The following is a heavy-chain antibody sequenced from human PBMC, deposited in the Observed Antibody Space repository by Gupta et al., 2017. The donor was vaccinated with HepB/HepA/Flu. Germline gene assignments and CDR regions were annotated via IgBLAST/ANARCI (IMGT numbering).Heavy chain of an antibody. CDR1: GYTFTSYA. D-gene: IGHD6-19*01. V-gene: IGHV1-3*01. Sequence: QVQLVQSGAEVKKPGASVKVSCKASGYTFTSYAMHWVRQAPGQRLEWMGWINAGNGNTKYSQKFQGRVTITRDTSASTAYMELSSLRSEDTAVYYCARDQAVAGTENYYYYGMDVWGQGTTVTVSS. CDR3: ARDQAVAGTENYYYYGMDV. J-gene: IGHJ6*02. CDR2: INAGNGNT.